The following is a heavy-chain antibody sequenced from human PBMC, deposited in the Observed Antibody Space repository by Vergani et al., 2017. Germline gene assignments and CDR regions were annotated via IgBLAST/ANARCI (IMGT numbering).Heavy chain of an antibody. D-gene: IGHD3-3*01. V-gene: IGHV4-30-2*01. J-gene: IGHJ6*03. CDR2: IYHSGNT. Sequence: QLQLQESGSGLVKPSQTVSLTCAVSGDSISSGGYSWSWIRQPPGKGLEWIGYIYHSGNTFYNPSLKSRVTISVDRSKNQFSLKLTSVTAADTVVYFCARVASTARLERFYYYIDVWGKGTTVTVSS. CDR3: ARVASTARLERFYYYIDV. CDR1: GDSISSGGYS.